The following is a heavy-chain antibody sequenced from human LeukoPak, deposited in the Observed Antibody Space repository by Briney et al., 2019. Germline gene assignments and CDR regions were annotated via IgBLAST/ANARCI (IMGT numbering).Heavy chain of an antibody. Sequence: SETLSLTCAVYGGSFSGYYWSWIRQPPGKGLEWIGEINHSGSTNYNPSLKSRVTISVDTSKNQFSLKLSSVTAADTAVYYCARNGVAVAGSDYWGQGTLVTVSS. CDR1: GGSFSGYY. J-gene: IGHJ4*02. CDR2: INHSGST. CDR3: ARNGVAVAGSDY. D-gene: IGHD6-19*01. V-gene: IGHV4-34*01.